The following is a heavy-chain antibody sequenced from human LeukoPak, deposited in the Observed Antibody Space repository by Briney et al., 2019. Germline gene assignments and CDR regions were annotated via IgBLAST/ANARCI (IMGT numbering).Heavy chain of an antibody. CDR3: ARLGIAAAAVDY. D-gene: IGHD6-13*01. CDR1: GYSFTSYW. CDR2: IYPGDSDT. Sequence: GESQKISFKGSGYSFTSYWIGWVRRKAGKGVEWMGIIYPGDSDTRYSPSSQGQVTISADNSISTAYLQWSSLKASDTAMYYCARLGIAAAAVDYWGQGTLVTVSS. J-gene: IGHJ4*02. V-gene: IGHV5-51*01.